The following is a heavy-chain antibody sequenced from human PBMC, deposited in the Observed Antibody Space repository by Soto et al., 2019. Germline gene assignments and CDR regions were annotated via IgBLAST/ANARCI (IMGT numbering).Heavy chain of an antibody. V-gene: IGHV3-66*01. Sequence: EVQLVESGGGLVQPGGSLGLSCAASGFTVSSNYMSWVRQAPGKGLEWVSVIYSGGSTYYADSVKGRFTISRDISKNTLYLQMNSLRVEDTAVYYCARGSIVVVTAIVADWYFDLWGRGTLVTVSS. CDR3: ARGSIVVVTAIVADWYFDL. CDR2: IYSGGST. D-gene: IGHD2-21*02. CDR1: GFTVSSNY. J-gene: IGHJ2*01.